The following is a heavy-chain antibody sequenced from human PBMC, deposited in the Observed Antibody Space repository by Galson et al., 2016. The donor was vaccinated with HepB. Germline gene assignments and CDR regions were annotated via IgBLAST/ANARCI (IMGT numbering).Heavy chain of an antibody. CDR1: NYTFSSYG. D-gene: IGHD6-13*01. CDR2: ISAHKGNT. CDR3: ARISKSGSSWYRY. V-gene: IGHV1-18*01. Sequence: SVKVSCKASNYTFSSYGISWVRQAPGQGLEWMGWISAHKGNTNYAQSFKGRVTMTTDTSTSTAYMELRSLRSDDTAVYYCARISKSGSSWYRYWGQGTLVTVSS. J-gene: IGHJ1*01.